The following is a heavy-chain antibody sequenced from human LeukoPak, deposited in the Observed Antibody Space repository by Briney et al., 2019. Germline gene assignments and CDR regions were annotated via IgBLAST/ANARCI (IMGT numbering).Heavy chain of an antibody. CDR1: GYTFTSYY. Sequence: VASVKVSCKASGYTFTSYYMHWVRQAPGQGLEWMGIINPSGGSTSYAQKFQGRVTMTRDTSTSTVYMELSSLRSEDTAVYYCARAHSTYNRHYYYYGMDVWGQGTTVTVSS. J-gene: IGHJ6*02. V-gene: IGHV1-46*01. CDR3: ARAHSTYNRHYYYYGMDV. D-gene: IGHD1-1*01. CDR2: INPSGGST.